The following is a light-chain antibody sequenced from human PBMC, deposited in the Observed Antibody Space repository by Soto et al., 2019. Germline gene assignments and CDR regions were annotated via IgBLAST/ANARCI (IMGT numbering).Light chain of an antibody. CDR1: QNIGTN. CDR3: QQYYNWPPWT. J-gene: IGKJ1*01. V-gene: IGKV3-15*01. Sequence: EILVTQSAAALSVSTGKRAILSCRASQNIGTNLVWYQQKPGQAPRLLLYGASTRATGVPARFSGSGSGTDFTLTVSSLQSEDFAVYYCQQYYNWPPWTFGLGTKVDIK. CDR2: GAS.